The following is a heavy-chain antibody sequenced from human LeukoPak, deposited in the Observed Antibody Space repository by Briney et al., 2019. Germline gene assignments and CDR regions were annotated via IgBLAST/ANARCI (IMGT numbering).Heavy chain of an antibody. Sequence: GGSLRLSCAASGFTFSSYAMHWVRQAPGKGLEWVAVISYDGSNKYYADSVKGRFTISRDNSKNTLYLQMNSLRAEDTAVYYCARDAVTTSYYYYGMDVWGQGTTVTVSS. J-gene: IGHJ6*02. V-gene: IGHV3-30-3*01. CDR2: ISYDGSNK. CDR1: GFTFSSYA. D-gene: IGHD4-17*01. CDR3: ARDAVTTSYYYYGMDV.